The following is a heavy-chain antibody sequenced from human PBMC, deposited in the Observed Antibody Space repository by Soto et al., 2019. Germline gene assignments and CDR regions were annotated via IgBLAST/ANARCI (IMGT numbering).Heavy chain of an antibody. CDR3: AREGYYSGSGTYSPPRYYGMDV. V-gene: IGHV1-18*01. J-gene: IGHJ6*02. D-gene: IGHD3-10*01. CDR1: GYTFSNYG. Sequence: QVQLVQSGAEVRKPGASVKVSCKASGYTFSNYGLSWVRQAPGQGLEWMGWISDYNGNTHYAQKFQGRLIMTTDTSTSAAYVELRSLTSDDPAVYFCAREGYYSGSGTYSPPRYYGMDVWGQGTTVTVSS. CDR2: ISDYNGNT.